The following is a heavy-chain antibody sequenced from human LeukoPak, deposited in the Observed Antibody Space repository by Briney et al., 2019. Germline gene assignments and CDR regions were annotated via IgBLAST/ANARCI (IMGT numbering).Heavy chain of an antibody. V-gene: IGHV3-30*03. J-gene: IGHJ6*02. CDR2: ISYDGSNK. Sequence: GRSLRLSCAASGFTFSSYGMHWVRQAPGKGLEWVAVISYDGSNKYYADSVKGRFTISRDNSKNTLYLQMNSLRAEDTAVYYCAREGLYYDILTGYYPYYYGMDVWGQGTTVTVSS. D-gene: IGHD3-9*01. CDR3: AREGLYYDILTGYYPYYYGMDV. CDR1: GFTFSSYG.